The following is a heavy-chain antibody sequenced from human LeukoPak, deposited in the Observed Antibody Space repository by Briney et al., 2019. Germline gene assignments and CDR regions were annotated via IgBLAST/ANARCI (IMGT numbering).Heavy chain of an antibody. CDR2: IYSGGST. V-gene: IGHV3-66*02. J-gene: IGHJ4*02. D-gene: IGHD4-11*01. CDR1: GFTVSSNY. Sequence: GGSLRLSCAASGFTVSSNYMSWVHQAPGKGLEWVSVIYSGGSTYYADSVKGRFTISRDNSKSTLYLQMNSLRAEDTAVYYCARASTVGTRDWGQGTLVTVSS. CDR3: ARASTVGTRD.